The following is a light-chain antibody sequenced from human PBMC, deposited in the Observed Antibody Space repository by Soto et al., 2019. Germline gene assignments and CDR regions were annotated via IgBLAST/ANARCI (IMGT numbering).Light chain of an antibody. Sequence: EIVMTQSPAILSVSPGERATLSCRASQTVASNLAWYQQKPGQAPRLLIHGASTRATGVPARFSGSGSGTEFTLTISSLQSEDFAVYYCQQYRNWPPQYTFGQGTKLHIK. CDR2: GAS. CDR3: QQYRNWPPQYT. V-gene: IGKV3D-15*01. J-gene: IGKJ2*01. CDR1: QTVASN.